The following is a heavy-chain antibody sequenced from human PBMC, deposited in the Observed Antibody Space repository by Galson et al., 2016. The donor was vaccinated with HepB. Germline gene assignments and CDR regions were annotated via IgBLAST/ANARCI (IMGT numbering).Heavy chain of an antibody. CDR2: IWYDGTKK. J-gene: IGHJ5*02. V-gene: IGHV3-33*01. D-gene: IGHD5-18*01. CDR3: ARDMRPHTDWFDP. Sequence: SLRLSCAASGFNFSSYGMHWVRQAPGRGLEWVAVIWYDGTKKYYADSVNGRFTITRDNSKNTVYLEMGSLRAEDTAVYHCARDMRPHTDWFDPWGQGTLVTVSS. CDR1: GFNFSSYG.